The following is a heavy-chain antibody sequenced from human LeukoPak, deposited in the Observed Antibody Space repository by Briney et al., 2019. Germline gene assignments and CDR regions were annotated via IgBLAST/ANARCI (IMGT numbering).Heavy chain of an antibody. V-gene: IGHV3-23*01. CDR3: ANLNWYRYYFDY. D-gene: IGHD6-13*01. J-gene: IGHJ4*02. CDR2: ISGSGGST. CDR1: GFTFSSYA. Sequence: GGSLRLSCAASGFTFSSYAMSWVRQAPGKGLEWVSAISGSGGSTYYADSVKGRFTISRDNSKNTLYLQMNSLRDEDTAVYYCANLNWYRYYFDYWGQGTLVTVSS.